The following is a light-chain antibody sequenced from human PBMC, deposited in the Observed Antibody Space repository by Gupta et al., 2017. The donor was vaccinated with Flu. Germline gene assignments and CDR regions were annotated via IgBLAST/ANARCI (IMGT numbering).Light chain of an antibody. CDR3: QSYDSILSLWV. CDR2: VNR. CDR1: SSNIGAGYD. V-gene: IGLV1-40*01. J-gene: IGLJ3*02. Sequence: SVLTQPPSVSGAPGHTVTISCTGSSSNIGAGYDVHSYQQLPGTAPKLLIYVNRQRPSGVPDRFSGSKSGSSASLAITGRQAEDEADYYCQSYDSILSLWVFGGGTKLTVL.